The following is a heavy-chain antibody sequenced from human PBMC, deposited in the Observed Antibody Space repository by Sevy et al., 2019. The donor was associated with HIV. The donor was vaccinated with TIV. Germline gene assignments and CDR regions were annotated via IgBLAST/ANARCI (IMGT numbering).Heavy chain of an antibody. J-gene: IGHJ5*02. V-gene: IGHV3-33*06. D-gene: IGHD3-3*01. Sequence: GGSLRLSCAASGFTFSNYGMHWVRQAPGKGLEWVAVIWYDGSYKYYADSVKGRFTISRDNTKSTLYRQMNSLRAEDTALYYCAKTFAIFGVLMSPDFDPWGQGTLVTVSS. CDR2: IWYDGSYK. CDR1: GFTFSNYG. CDR3: AKTFAIFGVLMSPDFDP.